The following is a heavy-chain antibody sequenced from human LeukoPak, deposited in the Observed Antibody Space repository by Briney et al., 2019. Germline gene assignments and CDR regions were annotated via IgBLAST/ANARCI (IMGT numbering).Heavy chain of an antibody. Sequence: PGGSLRLSCAASGFTVSSNEMSWVRQAPGKGLEWVSSISGGSTYYADSRKGRFTISRDNSKNTLHLQMNSLRAEDTAVYYCARERAYYDILTGSYKGAYFDYWGQGTLVTISS. D-gene: IGHD3-9*01. CDR3: ARERAYYDILTGSYKGAYFDY. CDR2: ISGGST. CDR1: GFTVSSNE. V-gene: IGHV3-38-3*01. J-gene: IGHJ4*02.